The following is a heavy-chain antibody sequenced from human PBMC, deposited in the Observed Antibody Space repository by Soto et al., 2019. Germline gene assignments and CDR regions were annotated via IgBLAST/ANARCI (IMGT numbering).Heavy chain of an antibody. J-gene: IGHJ4*02. CDR1: GGSIRRSGYY. CDR2: VYETGTT. Sequence: PSETLSLTCTVSGGSIRRSGYYWGWIRQPPGGSLEWIGSVYETGTTSYNPSLKGRVTVFVDTSKSQFSLKVNSVTAADTALYYCVRAGLTNWGSRQAFDYWGQGTLVTVSS. D-gene: IGHD7-27*01. V-gene: IGHV4-39*01. CDR3: VRAGLTNWGSRQAFDY.